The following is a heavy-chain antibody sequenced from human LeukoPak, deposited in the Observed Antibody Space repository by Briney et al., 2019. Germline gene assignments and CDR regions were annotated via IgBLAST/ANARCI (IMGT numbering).Heavy chain of an antibody. J-gene: IGHJ4*02. CDR2: ISAYNGAT. CDR1: GYTFTSYG. V-gene: IGHV1-18*01. CDR3: ARDGHRMYYYGSSDYRFDY. Sequence: ASVKVSCKASGYTFTSYGISWVRQAPGQGLEWMGWISAYNGATHYAQKLQGRVTMTTDTSTYTVYMEMRSLRSDDTAVYYCARDGHRMYYYGSSDYRFDYGGQGTLVAVSS. D-gene: IGHD3-22*01.